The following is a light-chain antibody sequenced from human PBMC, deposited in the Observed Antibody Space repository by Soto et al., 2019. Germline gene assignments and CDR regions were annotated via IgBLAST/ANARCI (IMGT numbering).Light chain of an antibody. CDR2: EVS. J-gene: IGLJ1*01. CDR3: SSYTSISTLYV. CDR1: NSDVGGYNY. Sequence: QSVLTQPASVSGCPGQSITISCTGTNSDVGGYNYVSWYQQHPGKAPELMIYEVSHRPSGVSNRFSGSKFDNTASLTISGLQAEDEADYYCSSYTSISTLYVFGTGTKVTVL. V-gene: IGLV2-14*01.